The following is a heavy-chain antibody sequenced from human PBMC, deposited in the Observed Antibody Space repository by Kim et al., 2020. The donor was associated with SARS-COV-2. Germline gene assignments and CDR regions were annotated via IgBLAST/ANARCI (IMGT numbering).Heavy chain of an antibody. V-gene: IGHV3-33*01. Sequence: GGSLRLSCAASGFTFSSYGMHWVRQAPGKGLEWVAVIWYDGSNKYYADSVKGRFTISRDNSKNTLYLQMNSLRAEDTAVYYCARDLGCSGGSCYYYYGMDVWGQGTTVTVSS. CDR2: IWYDGSNK. D-gene: IGHD2-15*01. CDR3: ARDLGCSGGSCYYYYGMDV. J-gene: IGHJ6*02. CDR1: GFTFSSYG.